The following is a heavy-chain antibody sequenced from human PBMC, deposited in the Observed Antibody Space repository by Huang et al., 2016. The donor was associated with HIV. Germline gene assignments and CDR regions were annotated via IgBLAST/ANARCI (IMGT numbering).Heavy chain of an antibody. J-gene: IGHJ4*02. CDR2: RKPNSGNT. CDR1: GYTFSNYD. V-gene: IGHV1-8*01. Sequence: QVQLVQSGAEVKKPGASVKVSCKASGYTFSNYDINWVRQAPGQGLEWMGWRKPNSGNTGEGRKFQGRVTMTRSTSISTAYMELSRLRFEDTAVYYCATLPPVNYGRSGGRVRDYWGQGSLVTVSS. D-gene: IGHD2-15*01. CDR3: ATLPPVNYGRSGGRVRDY.